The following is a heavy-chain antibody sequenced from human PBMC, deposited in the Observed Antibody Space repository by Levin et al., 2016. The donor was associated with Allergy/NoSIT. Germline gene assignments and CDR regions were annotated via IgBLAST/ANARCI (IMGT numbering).Heavy chain of an antibody. V-gene: IGHV1-69*02. CDR3: ATGATLGSGSYRFDP. CDR2: IIPILDVA. Sequence: WVRQAPGQGLEWMGRIIPILDVANYAQKFQGRVTFTADKSTSTAYMELSSLRSEDTAIYYCATGATLGSGSYRFDPWGQGTLVTVSS. D-gene: IGHD3-10*01. J-gene: IGHJ5*02.